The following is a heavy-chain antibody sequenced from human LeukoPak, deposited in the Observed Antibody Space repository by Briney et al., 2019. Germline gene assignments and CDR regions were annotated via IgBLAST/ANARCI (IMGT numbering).Heavy chain of an antibody. CDR2: IIPIFGTA. V-gene: IGHV1-69*05. Sequence: VASVKVSCKASGGTFSSYAISWVRQAPGQGLEWMGGIIPIFGTANYAQKFQGRVTITTDESTSTAYMELSSLRSEDTAVYYCARGEGIAAAGMVLYYYMDVWGKGTTVTVSS. CDR3: ARGEGIAAAGMVLYYYMDV. D-gene: IGHD6-13*01. CDR1: GGTFSSYA. J-gene: IGHJ6*03.